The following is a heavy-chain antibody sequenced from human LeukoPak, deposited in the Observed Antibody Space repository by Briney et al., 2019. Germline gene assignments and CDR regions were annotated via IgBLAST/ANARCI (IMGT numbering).Heavy chain of an antibody. Sequence: GGSLRLSCAASGFTFSSYAMSWVRQAPGKGLEWVSAISGSGGSTYYADSVKGRFTISRDNSKNTLYLQMNSLRAEDTAVYCCAKGSGDIVVVVAAMGVYHYWGQGTLVTVSS. V-gene: IGHV3-23*01. CDR2: ISGSGGST. J-gene: IGHJ4*02. CDR3: AKGSGDIVVVVAAMGVYHY. D-gene: IGHD2-15*01. CDR1: GFTFSSYA.